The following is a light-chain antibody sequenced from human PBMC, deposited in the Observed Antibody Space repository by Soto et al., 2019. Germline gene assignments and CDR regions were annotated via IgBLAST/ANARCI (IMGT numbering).Light chain of an antibody. Sequence: DIPLTQSPSFLSASVGDRVTITCRASQGISSYLAGYQQRPGKAPKLLMYGASTLQSGVPSRFSGSASGTTFTLTINNLQPEDFATYYCQQLNNFPRTFGQGTKVE. CDR2: GAS. CDR3: QQLNNFPRT. V-gene: IGKV1-9*01. CDR1: QGISSY. J-gene: IGKJ1*01.